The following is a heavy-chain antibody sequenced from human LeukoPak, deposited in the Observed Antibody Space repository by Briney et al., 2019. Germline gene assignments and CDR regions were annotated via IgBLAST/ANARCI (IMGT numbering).Heavy chain of an antibody. V-gene: IGHV3-7*03. CDR1: GFTFSSYW. CDR2: IKQDGSEK. CDR3: AKAIAVAGPQIFDY. J-gene: IGHJ4*02. Sequence: GGSLRLSCAASGFTFSSYWMSWVRQAPGKGLEWVANIKQDGSEKYYVDSVKGRFTISRDNAKNSLYLQMNSLRAEDTAVYYCAKAIAVAGPQIFDYWGQGTLVTVSS. D-gene: IGHD6-19*01.